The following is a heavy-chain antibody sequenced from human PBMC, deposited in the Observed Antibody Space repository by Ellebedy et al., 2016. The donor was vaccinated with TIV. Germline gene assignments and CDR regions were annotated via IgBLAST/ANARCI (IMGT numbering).Heavy chain of an antibody. CDR3: ARDYISGIYRNWFDP. CDR2: IWYDGSKE. D-gene: IGHD3-16*01. J-gene: IGHJ5*02. CDR1: GFTFSTYG. V-gene: IGHV3-33*01. Sequence: LSLTCXASGFTFSTYGMHWVRQAPGKGLEWVAIIWYDGSKEYYADSVKGRFTISRDNSKNTLYLQLTSLRAEDTAVYYCARDYISGIYRNWFDPWGQGMLVTVSS.